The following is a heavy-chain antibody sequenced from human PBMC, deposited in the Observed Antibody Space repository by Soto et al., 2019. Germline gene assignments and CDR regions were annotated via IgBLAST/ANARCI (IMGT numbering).Heavy chain of an antibody. J-gene: IGHJ5*02. CDR1: GGSITSYY. CDR2: IFYSGIT. V-gene: IGHV4-59*01. CDR3: ARGGAPYNWFDP. D-gene: IGHD3-16*01. Sequence: PSETLSLTCTVSGGSITSYYWSWIRQPPGQGLEWVGYIFYSGITNYNPSLKSRVTISVDTSKNQFSLKLSSVTAAGTAVYYCARGGAPYNWFDPWGQGTLVTVS.